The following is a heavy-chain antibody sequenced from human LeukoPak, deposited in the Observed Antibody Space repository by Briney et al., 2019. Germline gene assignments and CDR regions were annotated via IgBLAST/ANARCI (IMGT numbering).Heavy chain of an antibody. V-gene: IGHV1-2*02. J-gene: IGHJ4*02. D-gene: IGHD6-6*01. CDR1: GYTFTGYY. CDR2: INPNSGGT. CDR3: ARGGVYSSSHLNY. Sequence: ASVTVSCKASGYTFTGYYMHWVRQAPGQGLEWMGWINPNSGGTNYAQKFQGRVTMTRDTSISTAYMELSRLRSDDTAVYYCARGGVYSSSHLNYWGQGTLVTVSS.